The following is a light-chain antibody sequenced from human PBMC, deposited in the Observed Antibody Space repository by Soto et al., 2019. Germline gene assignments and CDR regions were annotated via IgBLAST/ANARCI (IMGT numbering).Light chain of an antibody. J-gene: IGKJ5*01. V-gene: IGKV1-39*01. Sequence: DIQMTQSPSSLSASVGDRVTITGRASQSISSYLNWYQQKPGKAPKLLIYAASSLQSGVPSRFSGSGSGTHFTLTISSLQPEDFATYYCQQSYSTPQTFGQGTRLEIK. CDR3: QQSYSTPQT. CDR1: QSISSY. CDR2: AAS.